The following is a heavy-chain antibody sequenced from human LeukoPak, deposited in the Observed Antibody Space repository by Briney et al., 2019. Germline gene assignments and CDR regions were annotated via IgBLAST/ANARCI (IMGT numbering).Heavy chain of an antibody. CDR1: GFTFSSYW. Sequence: GGSLRLSCAASGFTFSSYWMNWVRQAPGKGLVWVSRIASDGSSTTYADSVKGRFSISRDNSENTVYLQVSSLRAEDTAVYYCARDRYSDYGGVYDFWGRGTLVTVSS. D-gene: IGHD4-17*01. J-gene: IGHJ4*02. CDR2: IASDGSST. CDR3: ARDRYSDYGGVYDF. V-gene: IGHV3-74*01.